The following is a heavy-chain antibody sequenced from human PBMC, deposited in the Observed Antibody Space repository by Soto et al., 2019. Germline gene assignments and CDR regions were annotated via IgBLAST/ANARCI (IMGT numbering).Heavy chain of an antibody. V-gene: IGHV3-21*01. D-gene: IGHD6-6*01. CDR3: ARDYSSSGGMDV. CDR1: GFTFSSYS. CDR2: ISSSSSYI. Sequence: GGSLRLSCAASGFTFSSYSVNWVRQAPGKGLEWVSSISSSSSYIYYADSVKGRFTISRDSAKNSLYLQMNSLRAEDTAVYYCARDYSSSGGMDVWGQGTTVTVSS. J-gene: IGHJ6*02.